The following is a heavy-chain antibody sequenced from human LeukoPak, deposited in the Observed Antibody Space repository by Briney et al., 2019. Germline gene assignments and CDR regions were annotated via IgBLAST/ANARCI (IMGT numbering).Heavy chain of an antibody. D-gene: IGHD4-23*01. Sequence: GSLRLSCAASGFTFSSYGMHWVRQAPGKGLEWVAVISYDGSNKYYADSVKGRFTISRDNSKNTLYLQMNSRRAEDTAVYYCAKGSTVVTPALDYWGQGTLVTVSS. CDR2: ISYDGSNK. V-gene: IGHV3-30*18. CDR1: GFTFSSYG. J-gene: IGHJ4*02. CDR3: AKGSTVVTPALDY.